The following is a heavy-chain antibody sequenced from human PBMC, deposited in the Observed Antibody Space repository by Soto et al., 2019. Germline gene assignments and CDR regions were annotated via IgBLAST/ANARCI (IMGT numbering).Heavy chain of an antibody. D-gene: IGHD2-2*02. V-gene: IGHV3-21*01. CDR3: ARPALGYCSSTSCYTAY. J-gene: IGHJ4*02. Sequence: EVQLVESGGGLVKPGGSLRLSCAASGFTFSSYSMNWVRQAPGKGLEWVSSISSSSSYIYYADSVKGRFTISRDNAKNSLYRQMNSLRAEDTAVYYCARPALGYCSSTSCYTAYWGQGTLVTVSS. CDR1: GFTFSSYS. CDR2: ISSSSSYI.